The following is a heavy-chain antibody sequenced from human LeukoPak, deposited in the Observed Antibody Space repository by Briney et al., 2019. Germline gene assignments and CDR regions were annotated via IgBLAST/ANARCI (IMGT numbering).Heavy chain of an antibody. D-gene: IGHD3-10*01. J-gene: IGHJ4*02. V-gene: IGHV4-39*01. Sequence: SETLSLTCTVSGGSISSSSYYWGRIRQPPGKGLEWIGSIYYSGSTYYNPSLKSRVTISVDTSKNQFSLKLSSVTAADTAVYYCARHAPLWFGELGGYFDYWGQGTLVTVSS. CDR3: ARHAPLWFGELGGYFDY. CDR2: IYYSGST. CDR1: GGSISSSSYY.